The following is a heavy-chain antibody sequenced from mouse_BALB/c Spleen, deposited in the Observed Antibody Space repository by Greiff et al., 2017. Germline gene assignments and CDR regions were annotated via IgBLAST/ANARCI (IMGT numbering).Heavy chain of an antibody. V-gene: IGHV3-6*02. Sequence: VQLKESGPGLVKPSQSLSLTCSVTGYSITSGYYWNWIRQFPGNKLEWMGYISYDGSNNYNPSLKNRISITRDTSKNQFFLKLNSVTTEDTATYYCARDLNLYAMDYWGQGTSVTVSS. CDR3: ARDLNLYAMDY. CDR1: GYSITSGYY. D-gene: IGHD6-1*01. J-gene: IGHJ4*01. CDR2: ISYDGSN.